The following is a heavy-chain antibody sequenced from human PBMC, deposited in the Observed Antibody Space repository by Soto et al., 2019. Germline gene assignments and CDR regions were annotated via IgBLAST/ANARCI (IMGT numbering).Heavy chain of an antibody. CDR3: ADPTGYQTGYYAPYFYGMDV. D-gene: IGHD3-9*01. CDR2: ISASGGST. Sequence: GGSLRLSCAASGFTFSSHAMSWVRQAPGEGLEWVSAISASGGSTYYADSVKGRFMNSRDNTRNTLYLQRTSLMAEDTAVYYCADPTGYQTGYYAPYFYGMDVWGQGTSVNVSS. V-gene: IGHV3-23*01. CDR1: GFTFSSHA. J-gene: IGHJ6*02.